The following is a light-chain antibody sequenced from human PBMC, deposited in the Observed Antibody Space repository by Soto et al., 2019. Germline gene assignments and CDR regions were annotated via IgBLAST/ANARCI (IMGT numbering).Light chain of an antibody. CDR2: SNN. J-gene: IGLJ1*01. V-gene: IGLV1-44*01. CDR1: SSNIGSNT. Sequence: QSVLTQPPSASGTPGQRVTISCPGSSSNIGSNTVNWYQQLPGTAPKLLIYSNNQRPSGVPDRFSGSKSGTSASLAISGLQSEDEADYYCAAWDDGLNGYVFGTGTKVTVL. CDR3: AAWDDGLNGYV.